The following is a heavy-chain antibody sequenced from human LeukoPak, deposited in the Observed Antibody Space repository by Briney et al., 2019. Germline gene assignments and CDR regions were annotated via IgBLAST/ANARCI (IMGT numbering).Heavy chain of an antibody. CDR2: IIPIFGTA. D-gene: IGHD3-22*01. CDR3: ARVAVTMIVVSLQDAFDI. Sequence: GASVKVSCKASGGTFSSYAISWVRQAPGQGPEWMGGIIPIFGTANYAQKFQGRVTITADESTSTAYMELSSLRSEDTAVYYCARVAVTMIVVSLQDAFDIWGQGTMVTVSS. J-gene: IGHJ3*02. V-gene: IGHV1-69*13. CDR1: GGTFSSYA.